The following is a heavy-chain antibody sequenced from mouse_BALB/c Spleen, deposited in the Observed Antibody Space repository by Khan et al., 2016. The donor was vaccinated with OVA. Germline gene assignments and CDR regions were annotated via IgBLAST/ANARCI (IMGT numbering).Heavy chain of an antibody. CDR2: IDPSDSET. CDR3: ASNHFGNYFFAMDY. D-gene: IGHD2-1*01. V-gene: IGHV1-69*02. J-gene: IGHJ4*01. Sequence: QVQLQQPGAELVKPGAPVKLSCKASGYTFTSYWMNWVKQRPGRGLEWIGRIDPSDSETHYNQKFKDKATLTVDKSYSTAYIQLSSLTSEDSAVYCCASNHFGNYFFAMDYWGQGTSVTVSS. CDR1: GYTFTSYW.